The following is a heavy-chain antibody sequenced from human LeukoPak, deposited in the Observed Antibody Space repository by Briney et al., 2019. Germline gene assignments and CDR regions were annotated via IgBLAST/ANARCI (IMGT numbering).Heavy chain of an antibody. J-gene: IGHJ3*02. V-gene: IGHV3-53*01. D-gene: IGHD3-22*01. CDR2: TYTGGNS. CDR3: ARGGRGSAAVVAPRSFDI. Sequence: GGSLRLSCAASGSTVSSIHMVWVRQAPGKGLEWVSVTYTGGNSCYADSVKGRFIISRDTSKNTLYLQMNSLRAEDSALYYCARGGRGSAAVVAPRSFDIWGQGTMVTVSS. CDR1: GSTVSSIH.